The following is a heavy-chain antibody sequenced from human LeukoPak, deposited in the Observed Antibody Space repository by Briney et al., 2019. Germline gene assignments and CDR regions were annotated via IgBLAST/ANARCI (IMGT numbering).Heavy chain of an antibody. V-gene: IGHV1-8*01. J-gene: IGHJ3*02. CDR1: GYTFTSYD. D-gene: IGHD4-11*01. CDR2: MNPNSGNT. Sequence: ASVKVSCKASGYTFTSYDINWVRQATGQGLEWMGWMNPNSGNTGYAQKFQGRVTMTRNTSISTAYMELSSLRSEDTAVYYCARPHKTTKTRSAKDAFDIWGQGTMVTVS. CDR3: ARPHKTTKTRSAKDAFDI.